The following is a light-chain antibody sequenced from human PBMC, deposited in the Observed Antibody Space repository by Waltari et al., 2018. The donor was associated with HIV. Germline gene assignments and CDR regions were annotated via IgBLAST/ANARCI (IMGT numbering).Light chain of an antibody. J-gene: IGLJ2*01. Sequence: QSVLTQPPSVHGAPGQRVTISCTGPRSNIGANYAVQWYQQLPGTAPKLLIYANTNRPSGVPDRFSGSKSGTSVSLAITGLQAEDEANYYCQSYDSSLSGSIFGGGTKLTVL. CDR1: RSNIGANYA. CDR2: ANT. CDR3: QSYDSSLSGSI. V-gene: IGLV1-40*01.